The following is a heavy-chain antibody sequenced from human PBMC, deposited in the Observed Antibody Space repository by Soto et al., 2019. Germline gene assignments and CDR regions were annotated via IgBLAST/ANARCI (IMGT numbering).Heavy chain of an antibody. Sequence: QVQLVESGGGVVQPGKSLRLSCVASGCSFRSYAMHWVRQAPGPGLEWVAFTSYDGSKKASAASVTGRFIVFRGYIENILYLEMNSLRPEDTAVYYCAKEGQAHCSGGSCFSWWFDAWGHGTQVTVSS. CDR2: TSYDGSKK. CDR3: AKEGQAHCSGGSCFSWWFDA. J-gene: IGHJ5*01. D-gene: IGHD2-15*01. CDR1: GCSFRSYA. V-gene: IGHV3-30*18.